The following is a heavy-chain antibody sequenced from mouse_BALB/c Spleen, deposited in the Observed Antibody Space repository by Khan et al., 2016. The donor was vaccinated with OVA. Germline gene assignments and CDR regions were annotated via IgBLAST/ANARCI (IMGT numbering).Heavy chain of an antibody. CDR3: TRHGYVAWFTY. D-gene: IGHD2-2*01. V-gene: IGHV1S135*01. Sequence: MQLKESGPELMKPGASVKISCKASGYSFTTYYIHWMTQSHGKSLEWIGYIDPFSGGTTYNQKFKGKATLTVDRSSSTAYIHLSNLTSEDSAVYYCTRHGYVAWFTYWGQGTLVTVSS. J-gene: IGHJ3*01. CDR2: IDPFSGGT. CDR1: GYSFTTYY.